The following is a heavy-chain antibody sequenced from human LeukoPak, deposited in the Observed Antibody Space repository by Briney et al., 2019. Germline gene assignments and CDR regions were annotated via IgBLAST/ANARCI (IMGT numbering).Heavy chain of an antibody. V-gene: IGHV4-59*08. Sequence: SETLSLTCTASGGSISTYYWSWIRQPPGKGLEWIGYVYFSGSTNYNPSLKSRVTISVDTSRSQFSLKLGSVTAADTAVYYCARHPSSTWNFFDYWGQGTLVTVSS. CDR3: ARHPSSTWNFFDY. J-gene: IGHJ4*02. CDR1: GGSISTYY. D-gene: IGHD6-13*01. CDR2: VYFSGST.